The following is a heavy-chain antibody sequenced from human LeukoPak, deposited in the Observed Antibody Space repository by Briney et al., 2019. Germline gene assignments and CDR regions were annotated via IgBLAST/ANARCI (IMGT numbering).Heavy chain of an antibody. J-gene: IGHJ4*02. CDR3: VKDLHAPGPGVCH. CDR2: ISSNGGST. CDR1: GFTFSSYA. V-gene: IGHV3-64D*06. Sequence: GGSLRLSCSASGFTFSSYAMHWVRQAPGKGLEYVSAISSNGGSTYYADSVKGRFTISRDNSKNTLYLQMSSLRAEDTAVYYCVKDLHAPGPGVCHWGQGTLVTVSS. D-gene: IGHD2-8*01.